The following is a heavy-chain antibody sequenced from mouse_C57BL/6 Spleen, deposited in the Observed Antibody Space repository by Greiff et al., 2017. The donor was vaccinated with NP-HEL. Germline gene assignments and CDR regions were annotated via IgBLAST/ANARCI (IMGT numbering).Heavy chain of an antibody. Sequence: EVQRVESGGGLVKPGGSLKLSCAASGFTFSSYAMSWVRQTPEKRLEWVATISDGGSYTYYPDNVKGRFTISRDNAKNNLYLQMSHLKSEDTAMYYCAREGYYYGSSSWFAYWGQGTLVTVSA. CDR2: ISDGGSYT. V-gene: IGHV5-4*01. CDR3: AREGYYYGSSSWFAY. J-gene: IGHJ3*01. CDR1: GFTFSSYA. D-gene: IGHD1-1*01.